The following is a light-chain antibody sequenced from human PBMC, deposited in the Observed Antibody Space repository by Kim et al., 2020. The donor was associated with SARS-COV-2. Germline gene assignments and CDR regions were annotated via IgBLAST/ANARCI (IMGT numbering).Light chain of an antibody. V-gene: IGLV2-8*01. Sequence: QSVTISCTGTRSDVGAYDYVSWYQQHPGKAPKLMIYEVTNRPSGVPDRFSGSKSGNTASLTVSGLQAVDEADYYCSSYAGSNNFVIFGGGTTLTVL. CDR2: EVT. CDR1: RSDVGAYDY. CDR3: SSYAGSNNFVI. J-gene: IGLJ2*01.